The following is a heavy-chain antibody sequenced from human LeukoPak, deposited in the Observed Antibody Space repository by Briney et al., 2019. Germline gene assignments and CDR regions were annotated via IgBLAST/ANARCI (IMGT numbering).Heavy chain of an antibody. J-gene: IGHJ4*02. V-gene: IGHV3-30*03. CDR1: GFTFSSYG. Sequence: GRSLRLSCAASGFTFSSYGMHWVRQAPGKGPEWVAVISYDGSNKYYADSVKGRFTISRDNSKSTLYLQMNSLRAEDTAVYYCPRDTAMDYWGQGTLVTVSS. CDR3: PRDTAMDY. CDR2: ISYDGSNK. D-gene: IGHD5-18*01.